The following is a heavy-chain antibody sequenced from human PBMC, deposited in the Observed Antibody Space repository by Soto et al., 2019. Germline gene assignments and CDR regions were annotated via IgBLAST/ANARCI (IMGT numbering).Heavy chain of an antibody. CDR2: ISGYNGNT. Sequence: QVQLVQSGPEVKKPGASVKVSCKASGYTFTSFGITWVRQAPGQGLEWVGWISGYNGNTNYAQKLQGRVTMTTDTSXSTAYMELMSLRSDDTAVYYCARGPKVVPAIPRAYWGQGTLVTVSS. J-gene: IGHJ4*02. CDR3: ARGPKVVPAIPRAY. CDR1: GYTFTSFG. D-gene: IGHD2-15*01. V-gene: IGHV1-18*01.